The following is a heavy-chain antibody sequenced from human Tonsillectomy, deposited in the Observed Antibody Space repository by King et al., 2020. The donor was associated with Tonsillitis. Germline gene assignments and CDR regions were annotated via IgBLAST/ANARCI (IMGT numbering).Heavy chain of an antibody. CDR3: AGDPSSLGYSSFDY. V-gene: IGHV3-30-3*01. D-gene: IGHD5-18*01. CDR2: ISYDGSNK. CDR1: GFTFSSYG. J-gene: IGHJ4*02. Sequence: VQLVESGGGVVQPGRSLRLSCAASGFTFSSYGMHWVRQAPGKGLEWVAVISYDGSNKYYADSVKGRFTISRDSSKNTLYLQMNSLRAEDTAVYYCAGDPSSLGYSSFDYWGQGTLVTVSS.